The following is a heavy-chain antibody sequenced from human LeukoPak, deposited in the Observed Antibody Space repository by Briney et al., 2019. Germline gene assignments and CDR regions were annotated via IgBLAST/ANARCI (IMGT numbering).Heavy chain of an antibody. J-gene: IGHJ4*02. D-gene: IGHD3-9*01. CDR1: GFTFSSSW. V-gene: IGHV3-74*01. CDR2: INTDESST. Sequence: PGGSLRLSCAASGFTFSSSWMHWVRQAPEKGLVWVSRINTDESSTSYADSVKGRFTISRDNAKHTLYLQTNSLRADDTAVYYCARDILTGYERSDYWGQGTLVTVSS. CDR3: ARDILTGYERSDY.